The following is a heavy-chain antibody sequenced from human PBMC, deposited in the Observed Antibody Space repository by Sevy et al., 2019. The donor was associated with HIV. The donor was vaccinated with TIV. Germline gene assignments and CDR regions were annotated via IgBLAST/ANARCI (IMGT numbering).Heavy chain of an antibody. V-gene: IGHV3-72*01. CDR2: TRNKANSYTT. J-gene: IGHJ6*03. CDR1: GFTFSDHY. D-gene: IGHD2-2*01. Sequence: GGSLRLSCAASGFTFSDHYMDWVRQAPGKGLEWVGRTRNKANSYTTEYAASVKGRFTISRDDSKNSLYLQMNSLKTEDTAVYYCARPALKGYMDVWGKGTTVTVSS. CDR3: ARPALKGYMDV.